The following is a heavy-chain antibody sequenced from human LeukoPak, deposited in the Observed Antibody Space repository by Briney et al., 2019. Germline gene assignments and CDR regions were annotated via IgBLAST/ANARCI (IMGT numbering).Heavy chain of an antibody. CDR2: IYYSGST. D-gene: IGHD5-24*01. Sequence: SETLSLTCTVSGGSISSSSYYWGWIRQPPGKGLEWIGSIYYSGSTYYNPSLKSRVTISVDTSKNQFSLKLSSVTAADTAVYYCARQSSEMVTIYKGHPIDYWGQGTLVTVSS. J-gene: IGHJ4*02. CDR1: GGSISSSSYY. CDR3: ARQSSEMVTIYKGHPIDY. V-gene: IGHV4-39*01.